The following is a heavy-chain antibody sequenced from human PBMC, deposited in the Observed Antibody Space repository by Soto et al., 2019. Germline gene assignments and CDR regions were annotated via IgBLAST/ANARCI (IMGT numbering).Heavy chain of an antibody. CDR1: GGSMSTYY. V-gene: IGHV4-59*01. CDR3: ASAFGGCPPDS. J-gene: IGHJ4*02. D-gene: IGHD6-19*01. CDR2: IFSVGSA. Sequence: SETLSLTCTASGGSMSTYYWNWMRQAPGQGLEWIGFIFSVGSANSTPPLNIRFALLLDTSKMLFSLILTSVPVADTAVYYCASAFGGCPPDSWGQETLVTVSS.